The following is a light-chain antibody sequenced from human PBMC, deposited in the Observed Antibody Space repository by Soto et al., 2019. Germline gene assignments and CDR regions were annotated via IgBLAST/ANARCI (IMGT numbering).Light chain of an antibody. V-gene: IGKV2D-29*02. CDR1: QSLLHITGETF. Sequence: DVVMNQTPLSLSVAPGQPASISCKSSQSLLHITGETFLFWYLQKPGQSPQLLIYEVSTRVSGVPDRFSGSGSGTDFTLEISRVETDDVGIYYCMQSTQLPPTFGRGTRLEIK. CDR3: MQSTQLPPT. CDR2: EVS. J-gene: IGKJ5*01.